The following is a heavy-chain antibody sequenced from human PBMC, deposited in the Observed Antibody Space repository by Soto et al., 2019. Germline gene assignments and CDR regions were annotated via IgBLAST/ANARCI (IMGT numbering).Heavy chain of an antibody. V-gene: IGHV5-10-1*01. CDR1: GYSFTTYW. CDR3: ARHCSRTSCLYYHCMDV. D-gene: IGHD2-2*01. J-gene: IGHJ6*02. Sequence: GESLKICCKVSGYSFTTYWINGVRQRPGKGLEGMGRIDPSGSYINYSPSFQGHVTISAHKSISTAYLQWSSLKPSDTAKYYCARHCSRTSCLYYHCMDVWGQGTTVTVSS. CDR2: IDPSGSYI.